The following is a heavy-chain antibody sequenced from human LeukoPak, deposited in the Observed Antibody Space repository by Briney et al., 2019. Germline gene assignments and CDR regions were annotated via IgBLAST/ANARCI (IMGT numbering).Heavy chain of an antibody. V-gene: IGHV3-23*01. CDR2: ITDSGGNT. Sequence: GGSLRLSCAASGFTFSSYAMSWVRQAPGKGLKWVSTITDSGGNTYYADSVRGRFTISRDNSKHTLHLQMNSLRAEDTAVYYCARDMCASSYVLDYWGEGTLVSVSS. CDR1: GFTFSSYA. CDR3: ARDMCASSYVLDY. D-gene: IGHD6-6*01. J-gene: IGHJ4*02.